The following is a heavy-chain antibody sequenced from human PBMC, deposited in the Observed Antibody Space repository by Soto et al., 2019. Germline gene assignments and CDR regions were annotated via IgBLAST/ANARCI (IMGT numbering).Heavy chain of an antibody. CDR2: ISYDGTNK. V-gene: IGHV3-30-3*01. J-gene: IGHJ5*02. CDR1: GFTFSTYA. CDR3: ARGGRDIAAAGTWNWFDP. Sequence: GGSLRLSCAASGFTFSTYAMHWFRQAPGKGLGWVAVISYDGTNKYYADSVKGRFTISRDNSKNTLYLQMNSLRSEDTAVYYCARGGRDIAAAGTWNWFDPWGQGTLVTVSS. D-gene: IGHD6-13*01.